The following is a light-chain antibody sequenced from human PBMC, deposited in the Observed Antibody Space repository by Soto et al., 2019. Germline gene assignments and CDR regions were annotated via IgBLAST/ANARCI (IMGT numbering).Light chain of an antibody. CDR1: SSDIGGYNY. CDR3: SSYTGSSTPVV. V-gene: IGLV2-14*01. CDR2: EVT. J-gene: IGLJ3*02. Sequence: QSALTQPASVSGSPGQSITISCTGTSSDIGGYNYVSWYQQYPGKAPKLLIYEVTNRPSGVSNRFSGSKSGNTASLTISGLQTEDEADYYCSSYTGSSTPVVFGGGTKLTVL.